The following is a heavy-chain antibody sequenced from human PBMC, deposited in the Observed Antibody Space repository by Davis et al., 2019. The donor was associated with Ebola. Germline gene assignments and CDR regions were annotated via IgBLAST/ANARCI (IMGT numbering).Heavy chain of an antibody. CDR3: AKDAATVVVLAAMDY. V-gene: IGHV3-NL1*01. D-gene: IGHD2-15*01. CDR1: GFAFSSYG. Sequence: GESLKISCVASGFAFSSYGMHWVRQGPGQGLEWVSGISGAGYNTYHTDSVKGRFTISRDNSKNTLYLQMNSLRSEDTAVYYCAKDAATVVVLAAMDYWGQGTLVTVSS. CDR2: ISGAGYNT. J-gene: IGHJ4*02.